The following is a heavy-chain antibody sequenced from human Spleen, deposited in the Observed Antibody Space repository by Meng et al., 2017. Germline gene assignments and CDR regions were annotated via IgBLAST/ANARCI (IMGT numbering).Heavy chain of an antibody. J-gene: IGHJ5*01. CDR2: ISAYNGDT. V-gene: IGHV1-18*01. CDR3: ARVGQEAAADSWSDS. CDR1: GYTFTHHG. D-gene: IGHD6-13*01. Sequence: QVQLVQSGAEVRKPGASVKVSCKASGYTFTHHGIGWVRHAPGQGLEWMGWISAYNGDTNYAQKLQGRVTMTTDASTSTAYMELRSLRSDDTAVYYCARVGQEAAADSWSDSWGQGTLVTVSS.